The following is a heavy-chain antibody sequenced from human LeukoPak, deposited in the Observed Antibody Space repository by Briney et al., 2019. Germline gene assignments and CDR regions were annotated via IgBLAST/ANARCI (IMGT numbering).Heavy chain of an antibody. D-gene: IGHD3-22*01. CDR3: ARPSGYYDSSGYYYYAFDI. CDR2: IYPGDSDT. Sequence: GESLKISCKGSGYSFTSYWIGWVRQMPGKGLEWMGIIYPGDSDTRYSPSFQGQVTISADKSISTAYLQWSSLKASDTAMYYCARPSGYYDSSGYYYYAFDIWGQGTMVTVSS. V-gene: IGHV5-51*01. J-gene: IGHJ3*02. CDR1: GYSFTSYW.